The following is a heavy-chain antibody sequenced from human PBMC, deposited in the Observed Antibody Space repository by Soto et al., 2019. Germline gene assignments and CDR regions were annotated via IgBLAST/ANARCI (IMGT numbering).Heavy chain of an antibody. Sequence: PWWSLRLSCSASVFTFRIYSMHWSRQSPGKGLEWVAVMWYDGTNKYYGESVKGRFTISRDNSENTLYLQMNSLRVEDTAVYYCARDATFGTKGGSFDIWGHGTLVTVSS. CDR3: ARDATFGTKGGSFDI. V-gene: IGHV3-33*01. D-gene: IGHD3-16*01. CDR2: MWYDGTNK. CDR1: VFTFRIYS. J-gene: IGHJ3*02.